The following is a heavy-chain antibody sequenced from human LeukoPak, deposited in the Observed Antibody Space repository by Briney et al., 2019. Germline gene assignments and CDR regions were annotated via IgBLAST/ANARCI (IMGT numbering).Heavy chain of an antibody. Sequence: SETLSLTCTVSGGSISSYYWSWIRQPPGKGLGWIGYIYYSGSTNYNPSLKSRVTISVDTSKNQFSLKLSSVTAADTAVYYCARHAALWFGEPLVNWGQGTLVTVSS. J-gene: IGHJ4*02. CDR3: ARHAALWFGEPLVN. CDR1: GGSISSYY. CDR2: IYYSGST. V-gene: IGHV4-59*08. D-gene: IGHD3-10*01.